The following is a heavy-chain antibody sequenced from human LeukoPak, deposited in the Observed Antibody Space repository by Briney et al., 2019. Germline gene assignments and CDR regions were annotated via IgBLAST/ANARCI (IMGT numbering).Heavy chain of an antibody. CDR1: GFTFSSYG. D-gene: IGHD6-13*01. CDR3: ARRWSFDY. V-gene: IGHV3-30*03. Sequence: PGRSLRLSCAASGFTFSSYGMHWVRQAPGKGLEWVAVISYDGSSKYYADSVKGRFTISRDNSKNTLYLQMNSLRAEDTAVYYCARRWSFDYWGQGTLVTVSS. J-gene: IGHJ4*02. CDR2: ISYDGSSK.